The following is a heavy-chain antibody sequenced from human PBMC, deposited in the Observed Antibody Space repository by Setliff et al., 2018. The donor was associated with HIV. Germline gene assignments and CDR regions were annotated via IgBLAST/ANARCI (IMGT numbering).Heavy chain of an antibody. D-gene: IGHD1-1*01. J-gene: IGHJ4*02. CDR3: ARVAVGGTGPDS. V-gene: IGHV4-4*08. CDR1: GGSIPGYH. CDR2: IHMNGNS. Sequence: KPSETLSLTCSVFGGSIPGYHWCWIRQSPGKGLEWIGFIHMNGNSVYNPSLKSRVTLSGDASKSQFSLKLTSVTVAGTAVYYCARVAVGGTGPDSWGQGTLVTVSS.